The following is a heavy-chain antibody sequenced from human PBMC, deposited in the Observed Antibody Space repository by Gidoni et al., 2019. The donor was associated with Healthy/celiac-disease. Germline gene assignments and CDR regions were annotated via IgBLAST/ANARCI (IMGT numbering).Heavy chain of an antibody. CDR1: GGTFSSYA. J-gene: IGHJ6*02. Sequence: QVQLVQSGAEVKKPRSSVKVSCKASGGTFSSYAISWVRQAPGQGLEWMGGIIPIFGTANYAQKFQGRVTITADESTSTAYMELSSLRSEDTAVYYCAREKRVTIFGVARSHYYYYGMDVWGQGTTVTVSS. D-gene: IGHD3-3*01. CDR3: AREKRVTIFGVARSHYYYYGMDV. V-gene: IGHV1-69*01. CDR2: IIPIFGTA.